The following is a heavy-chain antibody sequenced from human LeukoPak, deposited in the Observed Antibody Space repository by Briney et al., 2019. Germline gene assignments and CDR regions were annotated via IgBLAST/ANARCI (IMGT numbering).Heavy chain of an antibody. CDR3: ARYYGDYRDWFDP. D-gene: IGHD4-17*01. CDR2: NYHSGST. V-gene: IGHV4-30-2*01. J-gene: IGHJ5*02. Sequence: PSETLSLTCTVSGYSISISSSYWWGWIRQPPGKGLEWIGYNYHSGSTYYNPSLKSRVTISVDRSKNQFSLKLSSVTAADTAVYYCARYYGDYRDWFDPWGQGTLVTVSS. CDR1: GYSISISSSYW.